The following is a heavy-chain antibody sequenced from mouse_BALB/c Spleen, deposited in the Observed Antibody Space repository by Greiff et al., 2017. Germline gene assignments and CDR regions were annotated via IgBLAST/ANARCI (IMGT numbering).Heavy chain of an antibody. CDR2: IYPGDGDT. CDR1: GFNIKDYY. V-gene: IGHV1-87*01. CDR3: ARVLRTAYAMDY. D-gene: IGHD1-1*01. Sequence: VKLMESGAELVRSGASVKLSCTASGFNIKDYYMHWVKQRPGQGLEWIGAIYPGDGDTRYTQKFKGKATLTADKSSSTAYMQLSSLASEDSAVYYCARVLRTAYAMDYWGQGTSVTVSS. J-gene: IGHJ4*01.